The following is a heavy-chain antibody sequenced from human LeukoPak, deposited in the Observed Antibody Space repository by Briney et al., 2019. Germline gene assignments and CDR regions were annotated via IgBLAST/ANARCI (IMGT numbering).Heavy chain of an antibody. CDR3: ARVPSHYDFWSGYYYYFDY. J-gene: IGHJ4*02. D-gene: IGHD3-3*01. V-gene: IGHV4-34*01. Sequence: SETLSLTCAVYGGSFSGYYWSWLRQPPGKGLEWIGEINHSGSTNYNPPLKSRVTISVDTSKNQFSLKLSSVTAADTAVYYCARVPSHYDFWSGYYYYFDYWGQGTLVTVSS. CDR2: INHSGST. CDR1: GGSFSGYY.